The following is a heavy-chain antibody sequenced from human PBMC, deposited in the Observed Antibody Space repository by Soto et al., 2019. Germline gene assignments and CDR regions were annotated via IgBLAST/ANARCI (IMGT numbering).Heavy chain of an antibody. J-gene: IGHJ4*02. CDR3: AKAGDSSGCLDY. D-gene: IGHD6-19*01. Sequence: GGSLRLSCAASGFTFSSYGMHWVRQAPGKGLEWVAVISYDGSNKYYADSVKGRFTISRDNSKNTLYLQMNSLRAEDTAVYYCAKAGDSSGCLDYWGQGTLVTVSS. CDR1: GFTFSSYG. CDR2: ISYDGSNK. V-gene: IGHV3-30*18.